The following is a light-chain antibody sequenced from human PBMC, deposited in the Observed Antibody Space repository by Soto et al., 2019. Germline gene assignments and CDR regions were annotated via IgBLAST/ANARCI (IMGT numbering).Light chain of an antibody. CDR2: EVS. CDR3: XSXAGSNNFVV. J-gene: IGLJ2*01. V-gene: IGLV2-8*01. CDR1: RSDIGGYNY. Sequence: QSALTQPPSASGSPGQSVTISCTGTRSDIGGYNYVSWYQQHPGKAPKLIIYEVSERPSGVPGRFSGSKSGNTASLTVSGXXXXXXXXXXCXSXAGSNNFVVFGGGTKVTVL.